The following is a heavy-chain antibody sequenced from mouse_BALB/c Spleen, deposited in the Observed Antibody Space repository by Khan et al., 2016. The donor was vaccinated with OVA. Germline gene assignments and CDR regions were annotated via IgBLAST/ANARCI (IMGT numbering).Heavy chain of an antibody. Sequence: EVELVESGGDLVKPGGSLKLSCAASGFTFSTYGMSWVRQTPDKRLEWVATVSTGGGYTNYPESVKGRSTISRDKAKNTLYLQMSGLKSEDTAMFYCTRLAYYYGSEGFAYWGQGTLVTVSA. CDR3: TRLAYYYGSEGFAY. J-gene: IGHJ3*01. D-gene: IGHD1-1*01. V-gene: IGHV5-6*01. CDR1: GFTFSTYG. CDR2: VSTGGGYT.